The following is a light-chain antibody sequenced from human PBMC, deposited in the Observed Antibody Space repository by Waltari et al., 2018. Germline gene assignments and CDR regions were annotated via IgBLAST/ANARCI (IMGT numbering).Light chain of an antibody. CDR2: AAS. CDR1: QSITSY. J-gene: IGKJ1*01. V-gene: IGKV1-39*01. CDR3: QQSSTTRGT. Sequence: DIQMTQSPSSLSASVGDRVTITCRASQSITSYLNWYQQKPGKAPKLLIYAASSLQSGVPSRFSGSGSGTDFTLIISSLQPEDFATYYCQQSSTTRGTFGQGAKVEIK.